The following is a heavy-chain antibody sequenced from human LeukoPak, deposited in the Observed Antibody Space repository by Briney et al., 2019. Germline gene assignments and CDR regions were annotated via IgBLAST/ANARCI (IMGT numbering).Heavy chain of an antibody. D-gene: IGHD2-15*01. V-gene: IGHV3-30*04. J-gene: IGHJ6*02. Sequence: GGSLRLSCAASGFTFSSYAMHWVRQAPGKGLEWVAVISYDGSNKYYADSVKGRFTISRDNSKNTLYLQMNSLRAEDTAVYYCARDLLNIVVMVAATFGGMDVWGQGTTVTVSS. CDR3: ARDLLNIVVMVAATFGGMDV. CDR2: ISYDGSNK. CDR1: GFTFSSYA.